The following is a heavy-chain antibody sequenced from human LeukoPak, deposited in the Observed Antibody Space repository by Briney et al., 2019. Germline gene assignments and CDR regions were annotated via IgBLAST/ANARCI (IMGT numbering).Heavy chain of an antibody. V-gene: IGHV4-61*02. CDR3: ARGDSDSSAYSRGYFQH. J-gene: IGHJ1*01. Sequence: SQTLSLTCTVSGGSISSRNYYWSWIRQPAGKGLEWIGRIYTRGSTNYNPSLKSRVTISVDTSKNQFSLKLSSVTAADTAVYYCARGDSDSSAYSRGYFQHWGQGTLVIVSS. CDR2: IYTRGST. D-gene: IGHD3-22*01. CDR1: GGSISSRNYY.